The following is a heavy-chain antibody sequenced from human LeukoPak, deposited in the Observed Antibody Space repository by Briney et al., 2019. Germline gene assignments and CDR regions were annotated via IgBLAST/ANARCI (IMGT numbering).Heavy chain of an antibody. CDR3: ARWGGSYRYYYYYMDV. Sequence: PSETLSLTCAVYGGSFSGYYWGWIRHPPGRGREWIGEINHSGSTNYNASLKGRVTISVDTSKNQFSPKLSSVTAADTAVYYCARWGGSYRYYYYYMDVWGKGTTVTVSS. V-gene: IGHV4-34*01. D-gene: IGHD1-26*01. CDR1: GGSFSGYY. J-gene: IGHJ6*03. CDR2: INHSGST.